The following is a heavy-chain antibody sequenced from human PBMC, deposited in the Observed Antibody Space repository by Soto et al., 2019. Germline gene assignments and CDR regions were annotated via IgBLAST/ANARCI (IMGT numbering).Heavy chain of an antibody. J-gene: IGHJ2*01. Sequence: QVQLVQSGAEVKKPGSSVKVSCKASGGTFSTYTMNWVRQAPGQGPEWMGGIIPILGKANYAQKFQGRVTIIADESTSTAYMELSSLRSEDTAVCYCARDSAERGYFDLWGRGTLVTVSS. CDR2: IIPILGKA. CDR3: ARDSAERGYFDL. V-gene: IGHV1-69*12. D-gene: IGHD2-15*01. CDR1: GGTFSTYT.